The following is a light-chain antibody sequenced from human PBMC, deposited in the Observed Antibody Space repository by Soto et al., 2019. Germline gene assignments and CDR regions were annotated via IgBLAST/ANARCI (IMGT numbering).Light chain of an antibody. CDR2: DVS. Sequence: QSALTQPASVSGSPGQSITISCTGTSSDVGTYEYVSWYQHHPGKAPKLMIYDVSNRPSGVSDRFSGSKSGNTASLTIFGLQAEDEADYYCSSYASNGDVLFGGGTKLTVL. CDR3: SSYASNGDVL. CDR1: SSDVGTYEY. V-gene: IGLV2-14*03. J-gene: IGLJ2*01.